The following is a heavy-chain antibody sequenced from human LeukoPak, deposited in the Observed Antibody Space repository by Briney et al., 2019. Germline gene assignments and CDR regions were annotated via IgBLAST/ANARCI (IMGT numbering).Heavy chain of an antibody. J-gene: IGHJ4*02. CDR1: GCTFSSYA. CDR2: ISGSGGST. D-gene: IGHD3-22*01. CDR3: AKEPQNYYDQPYYFDS. V-gene: IGHV3-23*01. Sequence: GGSLRLSCAASGCTFSSYAMSWVRQAPGKGLEWVATISGSGGSTYYADSVKGRFTISRDNSKNTLYLQMTSLRAEDTAVYYCAKEPQNYYDQPYYFDSWGQGTLVTVSS.